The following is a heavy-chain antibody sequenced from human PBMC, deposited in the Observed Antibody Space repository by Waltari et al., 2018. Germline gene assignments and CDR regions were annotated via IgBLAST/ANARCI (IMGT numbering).Heavy chain of an antibody. CDR3: TRERRQLELVASFDV. J-gene: IGHJ3*01. CDR1: GGSIRCYY. Sequence: QVQLQESGPGLVKSSETLSLTCTISGGSIRCYYWSWIRQPAGKGLEWIGRIYSSGSTNYSPSLDSRVSMSIDTSTNQFSLKLKSVTAADTAIYYCTRERRQLELVASFDVWGHGTKVSVSS. CDR2: IYSSGST. V-gene: IGHV4-4*07. D-gene: IGHD1-1*01.